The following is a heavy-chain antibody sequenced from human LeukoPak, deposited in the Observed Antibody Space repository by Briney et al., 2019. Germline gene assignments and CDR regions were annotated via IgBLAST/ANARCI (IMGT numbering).Heavy chain of an antibody. Sequence: GGSLRLSCAASGFTFSSYAMSWARQAGGKGLEWVSAISGSGGSTYYADSVKGRFTISRDNSKNTLYLQMSSLRAEDTAVYYCAKPKDNSLYCFDYWGQGTLVTVSS. D-gene: IGHD1-20*01. J-gene: IGHJ4*02. CDR3: AKPKDNSLYCFDY. CDR2: ISGSGGST. CDR1: GFTFSSYA. V-gene: IGHV3-23*01.